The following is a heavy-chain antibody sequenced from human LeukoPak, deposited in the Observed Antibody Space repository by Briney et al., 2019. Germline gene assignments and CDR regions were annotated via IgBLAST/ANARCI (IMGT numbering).Heavy chain of an antibody. CDR2: IYYSGST. D-gene: IGHD5-18*01. V-gene: IGHV4-59*08. Sequence: SETLSLTCTVSGGSISSYYWSWIRQPPGKGLEWIGYIYYSGSTNYNPSLKSRVTISVDTSKNQFSLKLSPVTAADTAVYYCARSKIQLWLPVNYYYGMDVWGQGTTVTVSS. CDR1: GGSISSYY. J-gene: IGHJ6*02. CDR3: ARSKIQLWLPVNYYYGMDV.